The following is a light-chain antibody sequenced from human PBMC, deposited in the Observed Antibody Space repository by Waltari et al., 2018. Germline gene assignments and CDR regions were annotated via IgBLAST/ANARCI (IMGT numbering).Light chain of an antibody. V-gene: IGLV1-44*01. CDR1: RSNIRSNS. J-gene: IGLJ3*02. CDR3: ASWDASLNGWV. Sequence: QSGLTQPPSASGPPGPRVTLSCPGVRSNIRSNSVNWFQQLHVTAPRLFIYFTDQRPSGVPGRFSGSKSGTSASLAISGLQSGDEADYYCASWDASLNGWVFGGGTKLTVL. CDR2: FTD.